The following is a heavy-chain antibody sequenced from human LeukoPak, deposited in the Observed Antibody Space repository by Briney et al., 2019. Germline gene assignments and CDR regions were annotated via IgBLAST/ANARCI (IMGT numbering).Heavy chain of an antibody. CDR1: GYTFTNYG. J-gene: IGHJ4*02. V-gene: IGHV1-18*01. CDR3: ARGRGSSDWYYCGN. D-gene: IGHD6-19*01. Sequence: ASVKVSCKASGYTFTNYGITWVRQAPGQGLEWMGWINAYNGYTNYAQKMQDRVTVTTNTSTSTAYMELRSLRSDDTAVYYCARGRGSSDWYYCGNWGQGTLVTVSS. CDR2: INAYNGYT.